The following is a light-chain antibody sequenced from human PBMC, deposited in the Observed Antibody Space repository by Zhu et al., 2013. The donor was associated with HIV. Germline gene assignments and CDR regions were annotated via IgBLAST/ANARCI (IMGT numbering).Light chain of an antibody. CDR2: DDS. CDR3: QVWDSGIDHWV. CDR1: NIGSKS. V-gene: IGLV3-21*03. J-gene: IGLJ3*02. Sequence: SYVLTQPPSVSVAPGKTARITCGGNNIGSKSVHWYQQKPGQAPVLVVYDDSDRPSGIPERFSGSNSGITATLTISRVEAGDEAHYYCQVWDSGIDHWVFGGGTKLTVL.